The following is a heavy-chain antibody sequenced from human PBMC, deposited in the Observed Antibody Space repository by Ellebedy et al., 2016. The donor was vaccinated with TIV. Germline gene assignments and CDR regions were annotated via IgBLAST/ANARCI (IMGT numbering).Heavy chain of an antibody. CDR2: IYYSGST. CDR1: GGSISSYY. V-gene: IGHV4-59*08. CDR3: ARQPVRLWFGESSYYYYGMDV. J-gene: IGHJ6*02. D-gene: IGHD3-10*01. Sequence: SETLSLTCTVSGGSISSYYWSWIRQPPGKGLEWIGYIYYSGSTNYNPSLKSRVTISVDTSKNQFSLKLSSVTAADTAVNYCARQPVRLWFGESSYYYYGMDVWGQGTTVTVSS.